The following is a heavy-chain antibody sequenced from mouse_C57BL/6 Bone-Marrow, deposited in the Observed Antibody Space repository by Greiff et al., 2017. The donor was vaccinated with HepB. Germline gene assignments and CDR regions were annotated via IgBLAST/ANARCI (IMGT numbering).Heavy chain of an antibody. Sequence: VKLQQSGAELVRPGTSVKVSCKASGYAFTNYLIEWVKQRPGQGLEWIGEITPGSGGTNYNEKFKGKATLTADKSASKAYMQLSSLTSEAAAVYFFARLASTLAEGYFDVCGTGHTVTVSS. D-gene: IGHD1-1*01. V-gene: IGHV1-54*01. CDR2: ITPGSGGT. CDR3: ARLASTLAEGYFDV. CDR1: GYAFTNYL. J-gene: IGHJ1*03.